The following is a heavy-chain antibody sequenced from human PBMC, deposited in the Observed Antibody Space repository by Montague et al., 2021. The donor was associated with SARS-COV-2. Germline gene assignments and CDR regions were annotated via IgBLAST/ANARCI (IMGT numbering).Heavy chain of an antibody. CDR2: IYYSGST. J-gene: IGHJ6*02. CDR3: ARVGRQQLVRLSGMDV. Sequence: SETLSTCTVSGGSISSSSYYWGWIRQPPGKGLEWIESIYYSGSTYYNPSLKSRVTISVDTSKNQFSLKLSSVTAADTAVYYCARVGRQQLVRLSGMDVWGQGTTVTVSS. CDR1: GGSISSSSYY. V-gene: IGHV4-39*07. D-gene: IGHD6-13*01.